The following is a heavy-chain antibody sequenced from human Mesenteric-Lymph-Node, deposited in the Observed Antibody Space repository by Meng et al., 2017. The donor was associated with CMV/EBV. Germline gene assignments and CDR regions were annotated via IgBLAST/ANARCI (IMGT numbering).Heavy chain of an antibody. D-gene: IGHD3-10*01. Sequence: SGITFSSSAIHWVRQAPGKGLEWVAVISDDGDNKYYADSVKGRFTISRDKSKNTLYLQMNSLRADDTAVYYCASGWFGSGYYYTPYWGQGTLVTVSS. CDR1: GITFSSSA. CDR3: ASGWFGSGYYYTPY. CDR2: ISDDGDNK. J-gene: IGHJ4*02. V-gene: IGHV3-30-3*01.